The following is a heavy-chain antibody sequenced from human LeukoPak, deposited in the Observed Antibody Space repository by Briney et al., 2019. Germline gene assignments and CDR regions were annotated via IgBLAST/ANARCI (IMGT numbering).Heavy chain of an antibody. J-gene: IGHJ4*02. CDR2: IYYSGST. CDR3: AHTSGWYDGHFDY. V-gene: IGHV4-59*01. D-gene: IGHD6-19*01. Sequence: SSETLSLTCTVSGGSISTYYWSWIRQPPGKGLEWIGYIYYSGSTNSNPSLKSRVTISVDTSENQFSLKLSSVTAADTAVYYCAHTSGWYDGHFDYWGQGTLVTVSS. CDR1: GGSISTYY.